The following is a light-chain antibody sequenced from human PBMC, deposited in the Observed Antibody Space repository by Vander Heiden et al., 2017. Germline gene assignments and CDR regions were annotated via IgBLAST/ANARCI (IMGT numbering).Light chain of an antibody. CDR2: GAS. V-gene: IGKV3-20*01. J-gene: IGKJ3*01. CDR1: PSVSSSY. CDR3: QQYGSSRFT. Sequence: EIVLTQSPGTLSLSPGDTATLSCRSSPSVSSSYLAWYQQKPGQAPRLLIYGASSRATGIPDRFSGSGSGTDFTLTISRLEPEDFAVYYCQQYGSSRFTFGRGTKVDIK.